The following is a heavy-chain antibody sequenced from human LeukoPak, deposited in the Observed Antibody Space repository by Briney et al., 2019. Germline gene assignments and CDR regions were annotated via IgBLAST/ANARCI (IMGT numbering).Heavy chain of an antibody. Sequence: PSETLSLTCTVSGGSISSYYWSWIRQPPGKGLEWIGYIYYSGSTNYNPSLKSRVTISVDTSKNQFSLKLSSVTAADTAVYYCARGRAAAGGYYYYYMDVWGKGTTVTVSS. J-gene: IGHJ6*03. V-gene: IGHV4-59*01. CDR3: ARGRAAAGGYYYYYMDV. CDR1: GGSISSYY. D-gene: IGHD6-13*01. CDR2: IYYSGST.